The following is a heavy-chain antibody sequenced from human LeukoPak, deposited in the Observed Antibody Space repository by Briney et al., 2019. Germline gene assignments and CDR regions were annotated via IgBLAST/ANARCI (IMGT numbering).Heavy chain of an antibody. CDR2: INTNGGST. CDR1: GFTFSSYG. D-gene: IGHD2-21*01. V-gene: IGHV3-23*01. Sequence: PGGSLRLSCAASGFTFSSYGMSWVRQAPGKGLEWVAAINTNGGSTYYADSVKGRFTISRDNSKNTLYLQMNSLRAEDTAVYYCAKDRQELWGLSYYFDYWGQGTLVTVSS. CDR3: AKDRQELWGLSYYFDY. J-gene: IGHJ4*02.